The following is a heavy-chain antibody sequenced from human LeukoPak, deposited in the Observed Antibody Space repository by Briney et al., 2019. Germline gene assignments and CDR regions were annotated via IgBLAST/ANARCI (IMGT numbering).Heavy chain of an antibody. Sequence: ASVKVSCKASGYTFTSYDINWVRQAPGQGLEWMGWISAYNGNTNYAQKLQGRVTMTTDTSTSTAYMELRSLRSDDTAVYYCARDLPYGGNEGYFDYWGQGTLVTVSS. D-gene: IGHD4-17*01. CDR1: GYTFTSYD. CDR2: ISAYNGNT. V-gene: IGHV1-18*01. J-gene: IGHJ4*02. CDR3: ARDLPYGGNEGYFDY.